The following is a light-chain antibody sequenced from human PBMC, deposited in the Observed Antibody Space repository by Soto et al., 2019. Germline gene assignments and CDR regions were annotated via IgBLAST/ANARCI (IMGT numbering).Light chain of an antibody. CDR2: GAS. CDR3: QQFGDSTWT. J-gene: IGKJ1*01. V-gene: IGKV3-20*01. CDR1: QSVSSDS. Sequence: EIVLTQSPGTLSLSPGEGATLSCRASQSVSSDSLTWYQQHPGRAPRLLIYGASNRATGIPDRFSGSGSGTDFSLTISRLEPEDFAVYYCQQFGDSTWTFGQGTKVEMK.